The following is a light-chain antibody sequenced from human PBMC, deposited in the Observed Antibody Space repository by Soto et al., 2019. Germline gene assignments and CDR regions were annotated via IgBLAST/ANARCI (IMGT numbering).Light chain of an antibody. Sequence: DIQMTQSPSTLSASVGDRVTITCRASQSISSWLAWYQQKPGQAPKLLIYDASSLESGVPSRFSGSGSGTEFTLPISSLQPDDFATYYCQQYNSYTFGQGTKVEIK. CDR2: DAS. CDR1: QSISSW. J-gene: IGKJ1*01. V-gene: IGKV1-5*01. CDR3: QQYNSYT.